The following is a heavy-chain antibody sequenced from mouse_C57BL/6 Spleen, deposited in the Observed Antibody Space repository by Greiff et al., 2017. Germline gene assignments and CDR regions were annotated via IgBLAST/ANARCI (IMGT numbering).Heavy chain of an antibody. CDR3: GGDYYGNWFAY. Sequence: EVKLVESGGGLVQPKGSLKLSCAASGFTFNTYAMHWVRQAPGKGLEWVARIRSKSSNYATYSADSVKDRFTISSDDSHNMLYLQMNNLKTEDTARYYCGGDYYGNWFAYWGKGTLVTVSA. CDR1: GFTFNTYA. CDR2: IRSKSSNYAT. J-gene: IGHJ3*01. D-gene: IGHD1-1*01. V-gene: IGHV10-3*01.